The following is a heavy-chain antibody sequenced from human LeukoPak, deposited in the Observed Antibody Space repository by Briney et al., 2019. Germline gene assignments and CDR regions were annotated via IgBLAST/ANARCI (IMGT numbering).Heavy chain of an antibody. V-gene: IGHV5-51*01. J-gene: IGHJ4*02. Sequence: GASLQISCEGSGSIFTNYWIGWGRQLPGKGLEWMGIIYPGDSETRYSPSFQGQVTISADKSITTAYLQWSSLKASDTAMYYCVRPPVNWGLGTLVTVSS. CDR1: GSIFTNYW. CDR2: IYPGDSET. CDR3: VRPPVN.